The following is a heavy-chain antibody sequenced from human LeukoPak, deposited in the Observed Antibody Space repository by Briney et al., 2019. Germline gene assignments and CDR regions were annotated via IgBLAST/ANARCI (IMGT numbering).Heavy chain of an antibody. V-gene: IGHV4-39*07. Sequence: SETLSLTCTVSGGSISSSSSYYWGWIRQPPGKGLEWIGSIFYNGRTNYNPSLKSRVTISIDTSKNYFSLEVTSVTAADTAVYYCARARGYSYAFDYWGQGTLVTVSS. D-gene: IGHD5-18*01. CDR1: GGSISSSSSYY. CDR3: ARARGYSYAFDY. J-gene: IGHJ4*02. CDR2: IFYNGRT.